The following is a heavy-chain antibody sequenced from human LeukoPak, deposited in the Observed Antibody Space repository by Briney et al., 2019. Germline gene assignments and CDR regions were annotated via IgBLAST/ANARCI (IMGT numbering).Heavy chain of an antibody. D-gene: IGHD3-3*01. CDR1: GYSISSGYY. CDR2: MYHSGTT. V-gene: IGHV4-38-2*01. Sequence: PSETLSLTCAVSGYSISSGYYWAWIRQPPGKGLEWIGSMYHSGTTYYNPSLKSRVTMSVDTSKNQFSLKLNSVTAADAAVYYCARPDFRVVTAFVYWGQGTLVAVSS. CDR3: ARPDFRVVTAFVY. J-gene: IGHJ4*02.